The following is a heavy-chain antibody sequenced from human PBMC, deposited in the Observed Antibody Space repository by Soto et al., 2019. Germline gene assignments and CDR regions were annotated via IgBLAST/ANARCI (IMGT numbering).Heavy chain of an antibody. CDR1: GFTFSNAW. Sequence: GGSLRLSCAASGFTFSNAWMSWVRQAPGKGLEWVGRIKSKTDGGTTDYAAPVKGRFTISRDDSKNTLYLQMNNLKTEDTAVYYCTTLTLQYCSSTSCHTLGDDAFDIWGQGTMVTVSS. J-gene: IGHJ3*02. D-gene: IGHD2-2*02. CDR2: IKSKTDGGTT. V-gene: IGHV3-15*01. CDR3: TTLTLQYCSSTSCHTLGDDAFDI.